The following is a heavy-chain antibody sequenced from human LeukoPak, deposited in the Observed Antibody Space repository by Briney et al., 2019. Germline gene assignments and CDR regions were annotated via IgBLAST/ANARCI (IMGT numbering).Heavy chain of an antibody. Sequence: SQTLSLTCTLSLGSISSGDYYWSWIRQPPGKGLEWIGYIYYSGSTYYNPSLKSRVTISVDTSKNQFSLKLSSVTAADTAVYYCARENKPLSGSYNYWGQGTLVTVSS. CDR2: IYYSGST. J-gene: IGHJ4*02. CDR3: ARENKPLSGSYNY. CDR1: LGSISSGDYY. D-gene: IGHD1-26*01. V-gene: IGHV4-30-4*08.